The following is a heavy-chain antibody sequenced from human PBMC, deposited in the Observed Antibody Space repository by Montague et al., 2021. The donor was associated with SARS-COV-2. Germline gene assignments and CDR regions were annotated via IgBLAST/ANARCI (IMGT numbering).Heavy chain of an antibody. CDR2: IYYSGTT. CDR1: GGSISSSNYY. J-gene: IGHJ4*02. V-gene: IGHV4-39*01. CDR3: ARETYISGWFKQFDY. D-gene: IGHD6-19*01. Sequence: SETLSLTCTVSGGSISSSNYYWGWIRQPPGKGLEWIGSIYYSGTTYYNPSLQSRVTISVDTSKKQFSLNLSSVTAADTAVYYCARETYISGWFKQFDYWGQGTLVTVSS.